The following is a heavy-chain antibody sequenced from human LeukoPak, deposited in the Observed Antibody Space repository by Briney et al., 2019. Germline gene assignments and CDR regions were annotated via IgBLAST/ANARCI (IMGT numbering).Heavy chain of an antibody. CDR1: GYNFTSYW. J-gene: IGHJ3*02. Sequence: GESLKISCKGSGYNFTSYWIGWVRQMPGKGLEWMGIIYPGDSDTRYSPSFQGQVTISADKSISTAYLQWSSLKASDTAMYYCARGYCSGGSCYWYAFDIWGQGTMVTVSS. CDR3: ARGYCSGGSCYWYAFDI. D-gene: IGHD2-15*01. CDR2: IYPGDSDT. V-gene: IGHV5-51*01.